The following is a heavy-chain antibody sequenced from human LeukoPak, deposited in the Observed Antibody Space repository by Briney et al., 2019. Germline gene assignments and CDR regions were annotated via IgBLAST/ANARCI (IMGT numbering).Heavy chain of an antibody. CDR1: GYTFTNNW. V-gene: IGHV1-46*01. CDR2: ISPTGGST. CDR3: ARVDYYMDV. Sequence: ASVEVSCKAFGYTFTNNWMHWVRQAPGQGPEWMGLISPTGGSTAYAQKFQGRVTITADESTSTAYMELSSLRSEDTAVYYCARVDYYMDVWGKGTTVTVSS. J-gene: IGHJ6*03.